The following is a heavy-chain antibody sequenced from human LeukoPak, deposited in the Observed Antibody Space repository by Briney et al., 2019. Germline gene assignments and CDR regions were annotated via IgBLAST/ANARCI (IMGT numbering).Heavy chain of an antibody. CDR2: VYTNGST. CDR1: GGSVSSYY. J-gene: IGHJ4*02. V-gene: IGHV4-4*07. CDR3: ARDSRGYYGSGSYLDY. D-gene: IGHD3-10*01. Sequence: SETLSLTCTVSGGSVSSYYWSWIRQPAGKGLEWIGRVYTNGSTNYNPSLKSRVTMSVDTSKNQFSLKLSSVTAADTAMYYCARDSRGYYGSGSYLDYWGQGTRVTVSS.